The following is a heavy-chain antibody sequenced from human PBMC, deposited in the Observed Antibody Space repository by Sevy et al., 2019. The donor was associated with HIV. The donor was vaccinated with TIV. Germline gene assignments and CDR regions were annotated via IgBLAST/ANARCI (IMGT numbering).Heavy chain of an antibody. V-gene: IGHV3-23*01. J-gene: IGHJ4*02. CDR1: GFTFSKYS. D-gene: IGHD2-8*01. Sequence: GGSLRLSCAASGFTFSKYSMSRVRQPPGKGLEWVSTLSFGGGEINHADSVKGRFTISRDNSKNSLYLQMNNLRAEDTAVYYSAREGCTKPHDYWGQGTLVTVSS. CDR3: AREGCTKPHDY. CDR2: LSFGGGEI.